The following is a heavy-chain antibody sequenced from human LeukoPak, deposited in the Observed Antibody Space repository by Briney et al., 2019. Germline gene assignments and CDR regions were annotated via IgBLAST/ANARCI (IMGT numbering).Heavy chain of an antibody. V-gene: IGHV3-21*01. CDR3: AREGAVAGTFWFDP. J-gene: IGHJ5*02. Sequence: PGGSLRLSCAASGFTFSSYSMNWVRQAPGKELEWVSSISSSSSYIYYADSVKGRFTISRDNAKNSLYLQMNSLRAEDTAVYYCAREGAVAGTFWFDPWGQGTLVTVSS. CDR1: GFTFSSYS. D-gene: IGHD6-19*01. CDR2: ISSSSSYI.